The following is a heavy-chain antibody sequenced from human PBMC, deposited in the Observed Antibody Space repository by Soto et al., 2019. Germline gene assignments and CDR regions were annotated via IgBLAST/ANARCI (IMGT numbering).Heavy chain of an antibody. J-gene: IGHJ4*02. CDR2: ISGSGGST. V-gene: IGHV3-23*01. CDR1: GFTFSSYA. D-gene: IGHD6-19*01. Sequence: EVQLLESGGGLVQPGGSLRLSCAASGFTFSSYAMSWVRQAPGKGLEWVSVISGSGGSTYYADSVKGRFTISRDNSNNTLYLQMNSLRAEDTAVYYCARRSSGWYFDYWGQGTLVTVSS. CDR3: ARRSSGWYFDY.